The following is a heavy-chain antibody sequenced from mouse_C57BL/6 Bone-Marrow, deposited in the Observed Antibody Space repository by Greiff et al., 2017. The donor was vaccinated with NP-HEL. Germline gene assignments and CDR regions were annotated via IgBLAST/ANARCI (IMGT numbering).Heavy chain of an antibody. CDR3: AREGLRS. Sequence: EVKLQESGPGLVKPSQSLSLTCSVTGYSITSGYYWNWIRQFPGNKLEWMGYISYDGSNNYNPSLKNRISITRDTSKNQFFLKLNSVTTEDTATYYCAREGLRSWGQGTLVTVSA. V-gene: IGHV3-6*01. CDR2: ISYDGSN. CDR1: GYSITSGYY. J-gene: IGHJ3*01. D-gene: IGHD3-1*01.